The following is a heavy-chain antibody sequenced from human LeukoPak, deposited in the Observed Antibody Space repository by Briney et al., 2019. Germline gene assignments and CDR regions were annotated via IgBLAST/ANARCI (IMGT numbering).Heavy chain of an antibody. CDR3: ARDQGYYDSSGYYYYFDY. Sequence: GGSLRLSCAVSGFTFSSYGMHWVRQAPGKGLEWVPVIWYDGSNKYYADSVKGRFTISRDNSKNTLYLQMNSLRAEDTAVYYCARDQGYYDSSGYYYYFDYWGQGTLVTVSS. CDR1: GFTFSSYG. D-gene: IGHD3-22*01. CDR2: IWYDGSNK. V-gene: IGHV3-33*01. J-gene: IGHJ4*02.